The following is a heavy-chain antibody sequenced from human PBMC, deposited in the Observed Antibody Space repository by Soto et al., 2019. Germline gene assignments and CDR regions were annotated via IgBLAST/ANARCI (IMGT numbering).Heavy chain of an antibody. V-gene: IGHV3-30-3*01. CDR1: GFTFSSYA. J-gene: IGHJ4*02. Sequence: QVQLVESGGGVVQPGRSLRLSCAASGFTFSSYAMHWVRQAPGKGLEWVAVISYDGSNKYYADSVKGRFTISRDNSKNTLYLQMNSLRAEDTAVYYCARTDIVLVPAAMYGGFDWGQGTLVTVSS. CDR3: ARTDIVLVPAAMYGGFD. CDR2: ISYDGSNK. D-gene: IGHD2-2*01.